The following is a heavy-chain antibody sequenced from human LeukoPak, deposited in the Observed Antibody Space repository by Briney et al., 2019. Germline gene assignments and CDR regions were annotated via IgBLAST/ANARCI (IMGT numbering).Heavy chain of an antibody. D-gene: IGHD1-26*01. CDR2: VGTEGDT. CDR3: ARDCWELSALSCAFDI. J-gene: IGHJ3*02. Sequence: GGSLRLSCAASGFTFTSYDMHWVRQVIGKGLEWVSAVGTEGDTFYPGSVKGRFTISRENAKNSLYLQMNSLRAGDTAVYYCARDCWELSALSCAFDIWGQGTMVTVSS. V-gene: IGHV3-13*01. CDR1: GFTFTSYD.